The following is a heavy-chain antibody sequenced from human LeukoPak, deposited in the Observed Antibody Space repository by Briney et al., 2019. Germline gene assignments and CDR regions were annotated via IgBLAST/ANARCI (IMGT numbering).Heavy chain of an antibody. CDR2: ISSSSSYI. J-gene: IGHJ4*02. CDR3: ARGGPYCSSTSCFDSDY. Sequence: GGSLRLSCAAPGFTFSSYSMNWVRQAPGKGLEWVSSISSSSSYIYYADSVKGRFTISRDNAKNSLYLQMNSLRAEDTAVYYCARGGPYCSSTSCFDSDYWGQGTLVTVSS. CDR1: GFTFSSYS. D-gene: IGHD2-2*01. V-gene: IGHV3-21*01.